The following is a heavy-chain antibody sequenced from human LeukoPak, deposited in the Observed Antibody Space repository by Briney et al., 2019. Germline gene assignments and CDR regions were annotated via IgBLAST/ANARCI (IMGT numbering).Heavy chain of an antibody. Sequence: SVKVSCKASGGTFSSYAISWVRQAPGQGLEWMGGIIPIFGTANYAQKFQGRVTITADESTSTAYMELSSLRSEDTAVYYCAKDGVPNRWFGRNYFDYWGQGTLVTVSS. D-gene: IGHD3-10*01. CDR3: AKDGVPNRWFGRNYFDY. CDR2: IIPIFGTA. CDR1: GGTFSSYA. J-gene: IGHJ4*02. V-gene: IGHV1-69*13.